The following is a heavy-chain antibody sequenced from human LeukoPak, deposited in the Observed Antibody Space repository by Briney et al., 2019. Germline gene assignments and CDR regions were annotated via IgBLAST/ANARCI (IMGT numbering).Heavy chain of an antibody. CDR3: ARGRGYNAFDY. CDR2: INHSGST. CDR1: GGSFSGYY. Sequence: SETLSLTCAVYGGSFSGYYWSWIRQPPGKGLEWIREINHSGSTNYNPSLKSRVTISVDTSKNQFSLKLNSVTAADTALYYCARGRGYNAFDYWGQGTLVTVSS. J-gene: IGHJ4*02. D-gene: IGHD5-24*01. V-gene: IGHV4-34*01.